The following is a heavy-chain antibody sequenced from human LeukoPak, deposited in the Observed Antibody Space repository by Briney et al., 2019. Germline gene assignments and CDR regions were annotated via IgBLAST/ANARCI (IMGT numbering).Heavy chain of an antibody. J-gene: IGHJ4*02. CDR1: GYIFTSYG. CDR2: ISAYNGNT. Sequence: ASVKVSCKASGYIFTSYGFSWVRQAPGQGLEWMGWISAYNGNTNYAQKLQGRVTMTTDTSTSTAYMELSRLRSDATAVYYCARDSSSGWYRIGYFDYWGQGTLVTVSS. V-gene: IGHV1-18*01. CDR3: ARDSSSGWYRIGYFDY. D-gene: IGHD6-19*01.